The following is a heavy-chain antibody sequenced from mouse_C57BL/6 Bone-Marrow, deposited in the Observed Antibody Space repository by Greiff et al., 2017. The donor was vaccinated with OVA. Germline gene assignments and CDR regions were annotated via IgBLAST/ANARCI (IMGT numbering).Heavy chain of an antibody. CDR1: GYSFTGYY. J-gene: IGHJ3*01. CDR2: INPSTGGT. V-gene: IGHV1-42*01. D-gene: IGHD2-4*01. CDR3: ARDDLAWFAY. Sequence: VQLQQSGPELVKPGASVKISCKASGYSFTGYYMNWVKQSPEKSLEWIGEINPSTGGTTYNQKFKAKATLTVDKSSSTAYMQLKSLTSEDSAVYYCARDDLAWFAYWGQGTLVTVSA.